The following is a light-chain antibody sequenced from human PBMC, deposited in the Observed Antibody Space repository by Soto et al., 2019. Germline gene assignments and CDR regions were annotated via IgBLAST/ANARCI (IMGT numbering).Light chain of an antibody. CDR1: SSNIGGNT. CDR3: AAWDDSMNGVL. J-gene: IGLJ2*01. Sequence: QSVLTQPPSASGTPGQRVTISCSGSSSNIGGNTVNWYQQLPGTAPKLLIYSSYQRPSGVPDRFSASKSGASASLAISGLQSEDEDDYYCAAWDDSMNGVLFGGGTKLTVL. V-gene: IGLV1-44*01. CDR2: SSY.